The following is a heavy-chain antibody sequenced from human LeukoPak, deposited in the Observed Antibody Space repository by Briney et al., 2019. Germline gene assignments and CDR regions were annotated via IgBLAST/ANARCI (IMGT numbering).Heavy chain of an antibody. CDR1: GFTFSSDE. CDR2: ISSSGRTR. Sequence: GGSLRLSCAASGFTFSSDEMNWVRQVPGKGLEWVSYISSSGRTRYYADSVKGRFTISRENVKNSLYLQMDSLRAEDTALYYCARGYIVRGMDVWGQGTTVIVSS. CDR3: ARGYIVRGMDV. J-gene: IGHJ6*02. D-gene: IGHD5-18*01. V-gene: IGHV3-48*03.